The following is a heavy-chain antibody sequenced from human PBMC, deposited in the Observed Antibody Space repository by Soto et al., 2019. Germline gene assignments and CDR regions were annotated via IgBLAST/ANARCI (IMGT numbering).Heavy chain of an antibody. CDR3: ARDGSGYRSRASPMDV. V-gene: IGHV1-69*01. CDR2: IIPIFGTA. Sequence: LVQSGAEVKKPGSSVKVSCKASGDTFSSYAISWVRQAPGQGLEWMGGIIPIFGTANYAQKFQGRVTITADESTSTAYMELSSLRSEDTAVYYCARDGSGYRSRASPMDVWGQGTTVTVSS. CDR1: GDTFSSYA. D-gene: IGHD3-22*01. J-gene: IGHJ6*02.